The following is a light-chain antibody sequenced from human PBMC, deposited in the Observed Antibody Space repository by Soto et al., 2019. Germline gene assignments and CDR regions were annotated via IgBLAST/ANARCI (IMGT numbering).Light chain of an antibody. CDR3: HQYESSPQT. J-gene: IGKJ1*01. CDR1: KSLHMRY. CDR2: DAS. Sequence: IVLTHSQGTLSLSPGERATLPCRASKSLHMRYLAWYQQHPGQAPRLLIYDASDRATGIPDKFSGSGSGTDFTLTISRLEPEDFAVYYCHQYESSPQTFGQGTKVEIK. V-gene: IGKV3-20*01.